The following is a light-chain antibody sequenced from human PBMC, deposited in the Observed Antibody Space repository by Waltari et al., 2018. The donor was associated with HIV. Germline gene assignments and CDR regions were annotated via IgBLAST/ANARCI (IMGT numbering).Light chain of an antibody. J-gene: IGLJ3*02. CDR3: QSYDNSVSDSVV. V-gene: IGLV1-40*01. Sequence: QSVLTQPPSVSGAPGQGVTIPCTGSPNIGAGYVVQGSQQLPGTAPKLLIYGANNRPSGVPDRFSGSKSGASASLAIAGLQAEDEADYYCQSYDNSVSDSVVFGGGTKVTVL. CDR1: SPNIGAGYV. CDR2: GAN.